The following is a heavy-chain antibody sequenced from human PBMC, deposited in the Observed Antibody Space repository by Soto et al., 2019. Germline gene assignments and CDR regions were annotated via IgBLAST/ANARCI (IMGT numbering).Heavy chain of an antibody. D-gene: IGHD3-3*02. CDR2: IWYDGSNK. V-gene: IGHV3-33*01. CDR3: ARDSRLRPFLHLHLYYFDY. J-gene: IGHJ4*02. CDR1: GFTFSSYG. Sequence: GGSLRLSCAASGFTFSSYGMHWVRQAPGKGLEWVAVIWYDGSNKYYADSVKGRFTISRDNSKNTLYLQMNSLRAEDTAVYYCARDSRLRPFLHLHLYYFDYWGQGTLVTVSS.